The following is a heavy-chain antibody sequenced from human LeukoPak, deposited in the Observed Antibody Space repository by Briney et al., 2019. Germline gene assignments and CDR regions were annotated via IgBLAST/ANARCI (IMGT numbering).Heavy chain of an antibody. Sequence: PGGSLRLSCVVSGFTVSSNYMTWVRQAPGKGLEWVSVIYSDGNTYYADSVKGRFTISRDNSKNTLYLQMNSLRAEDTAVYYCVRGGYRGFDYEYWGQGTLVTVSS. CDR3: VRGGYRGFDYEY. D-gene: IGHD5-12*01. J-gene: IGHJ4*02. CDR2: IYSDGNT. V-gene: IGHV3-66*02. CDR1: GFTVSSNY.